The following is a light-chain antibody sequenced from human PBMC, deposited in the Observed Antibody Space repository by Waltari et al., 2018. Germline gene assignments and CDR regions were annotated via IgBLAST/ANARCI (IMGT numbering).Light chain of an antibody. CDR3: QSDENTNHLHLV. V-gene: IGLV6-57*03. Sequence: NFMLTQPHSVSESPGKTVTISCTRSSGSLASNYVQWYQQRPGSAPTTVIYEDNQRPSRSPNWFVGCNDSSASSASLTITGMKTQDEADHFCQSDENTNHLHLVCGGGT. J-gene: IGLJ2*01. CDR2: EDN. CDR1: SGSLASNY.